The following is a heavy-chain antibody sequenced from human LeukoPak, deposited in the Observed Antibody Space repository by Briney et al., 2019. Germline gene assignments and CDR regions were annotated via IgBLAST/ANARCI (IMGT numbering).Heavy chain of an antibody. Sequence: GGSLRLSCAASGFTFSSYWIHWVRQAPGKGLEWVSAISGSGGSTYYADSVKGRFTISRDNSKNTLYLQMNSLRAEDTAVYYCAKSGPEMATIRGLFWFDPWGQGTLVTVSS. J-gene: IGHJ5*02. CDR2: ISGSGGST. CDR3: AKSGPEMATIRGLFWFDP. D-gene: IGHD5-24*01. V-gene: IGHV3-23*01. CDR1: GFTFSSYW.